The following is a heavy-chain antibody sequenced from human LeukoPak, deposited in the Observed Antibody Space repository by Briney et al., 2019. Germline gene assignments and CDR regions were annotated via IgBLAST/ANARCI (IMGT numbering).Heavy chain of an antibody. J-gene: IGHJ4*02. CDR3: ARESSPYYYDSSGYYYYFDY. V-gene: IGHV4-61*02. CDR2: IYTSGRT. D-gene: IGHD3-22*01. Sequence: SETLSLTCTVSGGSISSGSLYWSWIRQPAGKGLEWIGRIYTSGRTDYNPPLKSRVTISVDTSKNQSFLKLSSVTAADTAVYYCARESSPYYYDSSGYYYYFDYWGQGTLVTVSS. CDR1: GGSISSGSLY.